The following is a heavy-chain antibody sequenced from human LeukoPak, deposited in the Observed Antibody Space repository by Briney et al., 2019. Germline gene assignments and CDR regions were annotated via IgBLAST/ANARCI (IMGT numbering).Heavy chain of an antibody. J-gene: IGHJ6*03. CDR2: ISGSGGST. CDR1: GFTFDDYA. CDR3: AKSSYGDYYYYYMDV. V-gene: IGHV3-23*01. D-gene: IGHD4-17*01. Sequence: PGRSLRLSCAASGFTFDDYAMHWVRQAPGKGLEWVSAISGSGGSTYYADSVKGRFTISRDNSKNTLYLQMNSLRAEDTAVYYCAKSSYGDYYYYYMDVWGKGTTVTVSS.